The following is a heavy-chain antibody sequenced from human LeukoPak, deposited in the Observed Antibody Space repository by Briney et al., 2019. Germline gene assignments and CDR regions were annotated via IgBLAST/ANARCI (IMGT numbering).Heavy chain of an antibody. CDR3: VRDITVTDHDIGY. CDR2: ISPNGGST. CDR1: GYAFTTYY. J-gene: IGHJ4*02. D-gene: IGHD3-10*01. V-gene: IGHV1-46*01. Sequence: ASVKVSCKASGYAFTTYYIHWLRQAPGQGPEWMGIISPNGGSTSYAQKFQGRVTMARDTSTSTVYMELSSLKSEDTAVYYCVRDITVTDHDIGYWGQGTLVTVSS.